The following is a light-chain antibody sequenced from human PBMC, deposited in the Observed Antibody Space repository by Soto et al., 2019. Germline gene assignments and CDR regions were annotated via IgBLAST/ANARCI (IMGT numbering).Light chain of an antibody. CDR2: GDT. CDR3: QSFDSSLNGVI. Sequence: QSVLTQPPSVSGAAGQRVTISCTGSRSNIGAGYDVHWYRQLSGTGPKLLIYGDTNRPSGVPDRFSASKSVSSASLAITGRQDEDEAAYYCQSFDSSLNGVIFGGGTKLTVL. V-gene: IGLV1-40*01. J-gene: IGLJ2*01. CDR1: RSNIGAGYD.